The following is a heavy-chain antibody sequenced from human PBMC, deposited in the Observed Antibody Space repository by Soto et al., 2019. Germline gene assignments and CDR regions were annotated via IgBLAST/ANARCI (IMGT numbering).Heavy chain of an antibody. CDR3: ARDSIAYDSGSDP. CDR2: ISSSSSYI. V-gene: IGHV3-21*01. CDR1: GFTFSSYS. J-gene: IGHJ5*02. Sequence: EVQLVESGGGLVKPGGSLRLSCAASGFTFSSYSMNWVRQAPGKGLEWVSSISSSSSYIYYADSVKGRFTISRDNAKNSLYLQMTSLRADDTAVYYCARDSIAYDSGSDPWGKGTLVTVSS. D-gene: IGHD3-3*01.